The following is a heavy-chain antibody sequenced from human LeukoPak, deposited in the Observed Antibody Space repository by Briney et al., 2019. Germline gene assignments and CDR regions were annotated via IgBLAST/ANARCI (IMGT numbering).Heavy chain of an antibody. V-gene: IGHV3-23*01. Sequence: GGSLRLSCAASGFTFSNYAMSWVRQAPGKGLEWVSAISGSGGSTNYADSVKGRFTISRDKSKNTLYLQMNSLRAEDTAVYYCAKNFKSDYYHYYMDVWGKGTTVTVSS. CDR2: ISGSGGST. J-gene: IGHJ6*03. CDR1: GFTFSNYA. CDR3: AKNFKSDYYHYYMDV.